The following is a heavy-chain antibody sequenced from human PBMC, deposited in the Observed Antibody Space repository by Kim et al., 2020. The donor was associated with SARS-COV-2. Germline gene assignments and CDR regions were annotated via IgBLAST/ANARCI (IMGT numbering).Heavy chain of an antibody. D-gene: IGHD2-2*02. V-gene: IGHV4-4*07. CDR1: GGSISSYY. J-gene: IGHJ6*02. Sequence: SETLSLTCTVSGGSISSYYWSWIRQPAGKGLEWIGRIYTSGSTNYNPSLKSRVTMSVDTSKNQFSLKLSSVTAADTAVYYCARDVMVVPAAIGGGDDYYYYGMDVWGQGTTVTVSS. CDR3: ARDVMVVPAAIGGGDDYYYYGMDV. CDR2: IYTSGST.